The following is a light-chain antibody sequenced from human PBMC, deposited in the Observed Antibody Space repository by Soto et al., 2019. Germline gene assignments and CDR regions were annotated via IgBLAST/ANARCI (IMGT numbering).Light chain of an antibody. V-gene: IGLV2-23*01. J-gene: IGLJ2*01. Sequence: QSALTQPASVSGSLGQSITISCTETSSDVENYNLVSWYQQHPGKAPKFIIYEGFKRPSGVSSRFSGSKSGNTASLTVSGLQAEDEADYYCCSYAGRSAPVVFGGGTKLTVL. CDR3: CSYAGRSAPVV. CDR2: EGF. CDR1: SSDVENYNL.